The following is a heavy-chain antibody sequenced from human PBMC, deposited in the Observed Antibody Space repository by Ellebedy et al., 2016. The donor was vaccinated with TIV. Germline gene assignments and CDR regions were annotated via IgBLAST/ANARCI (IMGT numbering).Heavy chain of an antibody. D-gene: IGHD2-2*01. Sequence: GGSLRLXXAASGFTFSGYGMSWVRQAPGKGLEWVSAISYSGVGTHYADSVKGRFTISRDDSEKTLYLEMNSLRVEDTAVYYCARGRVVPAVIYAMDHWGQGTSVIVS. CDR2: ISYSGVGT. J-gene: IGHJ6*02. CDR3: ARGRVVPAVIYAMDH. V-gene: IGHV3-23*01. CDR1: GFTFSGYG.